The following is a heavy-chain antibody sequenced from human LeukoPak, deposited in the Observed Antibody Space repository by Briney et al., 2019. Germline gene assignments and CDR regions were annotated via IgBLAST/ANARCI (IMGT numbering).Heavy chain of an antibody. CDR2: FNSDGSST. V-gene: IGHV3-74*01. Sequence: PGGSLRLSCAASGFTFSSYWMHWVRQAPGKGLVWVSRFNSDGSSTSYADSVKGRFTISRDNARNTLYLQMNSLRAEDTAVYYCARYSGYAQDFDYWGQGNLVTVSS. J-gene: IGHJ4*02. D-gene: IGHD5-12*01. CDR1: GFTFSSYW. CDR3: ARYSGYAQDFDY.